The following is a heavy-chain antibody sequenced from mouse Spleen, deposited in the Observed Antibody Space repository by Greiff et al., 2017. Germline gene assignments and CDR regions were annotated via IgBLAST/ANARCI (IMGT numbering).Heavy chain of an antibody. D-gene: IGHD1-2*01. J-gene: IGHJ4*01. V-gene: IGHV14-3*02. Sequence: EVQLQQSGAELVKPGASVKLSCTASGFNIKDTYMHWVKQRPEQGLEWIGRIDPANGNTKYDPKFQGKATITADTSSNTAYLQLSSLTSEDTAVYYCARAITTATDYAMDYWGQGTSVTVSS. CDR1: GFNIKDTY. CDR3: ARAITTATDYAMDY. CDR2: IDPANGNT.